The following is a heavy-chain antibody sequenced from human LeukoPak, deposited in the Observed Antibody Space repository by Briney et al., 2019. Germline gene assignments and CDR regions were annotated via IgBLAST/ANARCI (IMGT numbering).Heavy chain of an antibody. CDR1: GFTFSSYG. CDR3: ARGLAKIGIFDY. J-gene: IGHJ4*02. V-gene: IGHV3-30*02. Sequence: GGSLRLSCAASGFTFSSYGMHWVRQAPGKGLEWVAFIRYDGSNKYYADSVKGRFTISRDNSKNTLYLQMNSLRAEDTAVYYCARGLAKIGIFDYWGQGTLVTVSS. CDR2: IRYDGSNK. D-gene: IGHD3-10*01.